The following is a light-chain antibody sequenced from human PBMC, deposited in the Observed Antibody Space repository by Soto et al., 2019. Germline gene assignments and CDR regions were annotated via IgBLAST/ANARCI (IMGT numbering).Light chain of an antibody. J-gene: IGLJ3*02. CDR2: ANS. CDR1: SSNFGAGYD. CDR3: QSYDNSLSGSRV. Sequence: HSVLTQPPSVSGAPGQTVTISCSGTSSNFGAGYDAHWYQQLPGTAPKLLIYANSNRPSGVPDRFSGSKSGTSASLAITGLQAEDEADYYCQSYDNSLSGSRVFGGGTKVTVL. V-gene: IGLV1-40*01.